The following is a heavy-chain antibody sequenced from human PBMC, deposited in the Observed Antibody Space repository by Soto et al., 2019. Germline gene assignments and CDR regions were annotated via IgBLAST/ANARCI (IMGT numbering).Heavy chain of an antibody. CDR3: ASSHAGAHITAAVH. CDR1: GGSISSYY. V-gene: IGHV4-59*12. Sequence: SETLSLTCTVSGGSISSYYWSWIRQPPGKGLEWIGYIYHSGSTYYNPSLKSRVTISVDRSKNQFSLKLSSVTAADTAVYYCASSHAGAHITAAVHWGQGTLVTVS. J-gene: IGHJ4*02. CDR2: IYHSGST. D-gene: IGHD6-13*01.